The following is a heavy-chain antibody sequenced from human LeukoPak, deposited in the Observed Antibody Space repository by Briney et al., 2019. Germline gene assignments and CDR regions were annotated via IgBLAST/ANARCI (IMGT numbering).Heavy chain of an antibody. CDR1: GFTFGDHA. CDR2: IRSRAYGGTT. V-gene: IGHV3-49*04. D-gene: IGHD5-18*01. Sequence: GGFLRLSCSSYGFTFGDHAMSWVRQAPGKGLEWVGFIRSRAYGGTTEYAASVKSRFSISRDDSKGIAYLQMNSLKIEDTAVYYCSRGPIQLWVHNGMDVWGQGTMVIVSS. CDR3: SRGPIQLWVHNGMDV. J-gene: IGHJ6*02.